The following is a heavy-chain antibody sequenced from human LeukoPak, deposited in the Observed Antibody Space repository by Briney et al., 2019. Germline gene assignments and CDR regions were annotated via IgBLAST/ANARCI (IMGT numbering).Heavy chain of an antibody. D-gene: IGHD6-13*01. Sequence: ASVKVACKASGYTFTNYDINWVRQATGQGLEWMGWRNPNSGRTGFAQKFQGRLTMTADTSISTTYMELSSLTSDDTAVYYCARGPVSTHGMDVWGQGTTVTVSS. CDR3: ARGPVSTHGMDV. CDR1: GYTFTNYD. V-gene: IGHV1-8*01. J-gene: IGHJ6*02. CDR2: RNPNSGRT.